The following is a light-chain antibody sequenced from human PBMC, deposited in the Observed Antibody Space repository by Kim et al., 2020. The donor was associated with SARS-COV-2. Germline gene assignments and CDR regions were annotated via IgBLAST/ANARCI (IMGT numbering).Light chain of an antibody. CDR3: QQYYTYPLT. CDR1: QVISSF. Sequence: ASTGDRVSIPCRASQVISSFLAWYQQKPGTAPKFLISAASTLHSGVPSRFSGSGSGTDFTLTISGLQSEDFATYYCQQYYTYPLTFGGGTKVDIK. V-gene: IGKV1-8*01. J-gene: IGKJ4*01. CDR2: AAS.